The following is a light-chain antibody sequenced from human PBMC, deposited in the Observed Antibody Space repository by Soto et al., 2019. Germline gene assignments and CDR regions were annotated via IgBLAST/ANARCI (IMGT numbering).Light chain of an antibody. Sequence: DVKVTQSPPTLSASVGDRVTITCRASQTISTWMAWYQQKPGKAPKLLVYDASTLQSGVASRFSGSGSGTEFTLIISGLQPDDSATYYCQQYTNTNNPWMFGQGTKVE. CDR3: QQYTNTNNPWM. CDR1: QTISTW. J-gene: IGKJ1*01. CDR2: DAS. V-gene: IGKV1-5*01.